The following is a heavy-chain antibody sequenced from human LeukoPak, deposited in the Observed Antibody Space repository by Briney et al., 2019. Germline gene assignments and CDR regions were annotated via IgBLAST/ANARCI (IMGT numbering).Heavy chain of an antibody. CDR2: INHSGST. J-gene: IGHJ3*02. CDR3: ARGEVWDYYDSSGLDAFDI. CDR1: GGSFSGCY. D-gene: IGHD3-22*01. Sequence: SETLSLTCAVYGGSFSGCYWSWIRQPPGKGLEWIGEINHSGSTNYNPSLKSRVTISVDTSKNQFSLKLSSVTAADTAVYYCARGEVWDYYDSSGLDAFDIWGQGTMVTVSS. V-gene: IGHV4-34*01.